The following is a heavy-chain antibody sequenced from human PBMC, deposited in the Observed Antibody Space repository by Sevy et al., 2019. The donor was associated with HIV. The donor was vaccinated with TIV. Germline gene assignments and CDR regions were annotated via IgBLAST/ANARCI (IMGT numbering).Heavy chain of an antibody. Sequence: SETLSLTCTVSGGSISSGGYYWSWIRQHPGKGLEWIGYIYYSGSTYYNPSLKSRVTISVDTSKNQFSLKLSSVTAADTAVYYCARDLHYSSSTSCYDYYYYGMDVWGQGTTVTVSS. CDR1: GGSISSGGYY. CDR2: IYYSGST. V-gene: IGHV4-31*03. D-gene: IGHD2-2*01. J-gene: IGHJ6*02. CDR3: ARDLHYSSSTSCYDYYYYGMDV.